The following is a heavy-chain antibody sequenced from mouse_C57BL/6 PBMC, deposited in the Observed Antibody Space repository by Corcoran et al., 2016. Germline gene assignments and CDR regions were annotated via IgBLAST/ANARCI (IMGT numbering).Heavy chain of an antibody. D-gene: IGHD1-1*01. CDR2: INTYSGVP. Sequence: QIQLVQSGPELKKPGETVKISCKASGYTFTTYGMSWVKQAPGKGLKWMGWINTYSGVPTYADDFKGRFAFSLETSASTAYLQINNLKNEDTATYFCARVYYGSSYYFDYWGQGTTLTVSS. CDR1: GYTFTTYG. CDR3: ARVYYGSSYYFDY. V-gene: IGHV9-3*01. J-gene: IGHJ2*01.